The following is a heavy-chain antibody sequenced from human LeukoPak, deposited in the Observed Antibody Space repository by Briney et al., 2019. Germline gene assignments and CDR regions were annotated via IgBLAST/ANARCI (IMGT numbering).Heavy chain of an antibody. Sequence: SVRVSCKASGGTFSSYAISWVRQAPGQGLEWMGRIIPIFGIANYAQKFQGRVTITADKSTSTAYMELSSLRSEDTAVYYCAKTGDLYCYYGMDVWGQGTTVTVSS. CDR3: AKTGDLYCYYGMDV. CDR1: GGTFSSYA. V-gene: IGHV1-69*04. D-gene: IGHD7-27*01. CDR2: IIPIFGIA. J-gene: IGHJ6*02.